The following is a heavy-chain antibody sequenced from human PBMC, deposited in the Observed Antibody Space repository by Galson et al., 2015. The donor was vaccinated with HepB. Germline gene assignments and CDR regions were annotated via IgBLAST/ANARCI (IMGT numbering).Heavy chain of an antibody. CDR1: GFTFDEYG. Sequence: SLRLSCAASGFTFDEYGMSWVRQTPRKGLEWVSGINWNGGSTGYADSVKGRFTISRDNAKNSLYLQMNNLRAEDTALYYCARKGRGLLNLHYFDYWGQGTLVTVSS. CDR2: INWNGGST. D-gene: IGHD3-10*01. CDR3: ARKGRGLLNLHYFDY. J-gene: IGHJ4*02. V-gene: IGHV3-20*04.